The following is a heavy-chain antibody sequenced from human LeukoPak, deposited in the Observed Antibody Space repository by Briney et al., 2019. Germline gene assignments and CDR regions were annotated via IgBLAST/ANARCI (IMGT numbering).Heavy chain of an antibody. CDR1: GFTFSNYE. Sequence: GGSLRLSCAASGFTFSNYEMNWGRQAPGKGLEWVSYISSSGSTKSYADTVKGRFTISRDNAKNSLYLQMNSLRAEDTAVYYCARDNRGRTPEIDYWGQGTLVTVSS. J-gene: IGHJ4*02. CDR3: ARDNRGRTPEIDY. D-gene: IGHD2-2*01. V-gene: IGHV3-48*03. CDR2: ISSSGSTK.